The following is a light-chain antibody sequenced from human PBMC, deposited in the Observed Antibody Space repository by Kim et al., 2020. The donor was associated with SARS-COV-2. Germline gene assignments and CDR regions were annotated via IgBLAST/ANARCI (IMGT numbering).Light chain of an antibody. CDR2: DVT. CDR3: SSYAGASTVV. J-gene: IGLJ2*01. V-gene: IGLV2-11*03. CDR1: SNGVGVYNY. Sequence: GQSVTISCTGTSNGVGVYNYVSWFQQHPGKAPKLMIYDVTHRPSGVPDRFSGSKSGNTASLTVSGLQAEDEADYLCSSYAGASTVVFGGGTQLTVL.